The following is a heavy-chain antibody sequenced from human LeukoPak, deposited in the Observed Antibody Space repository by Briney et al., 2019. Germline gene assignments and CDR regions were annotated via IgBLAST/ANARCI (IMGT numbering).Heavy chain of an antibody. CDR1: GFTFSSYE. CDR3: ARGFMVRGTKMRYFDY. Sequence: GGSLRLSCAASGFTFSSYEMNWVRQAPGKGLEWVSYISSSGSTIYYADSVKGRFTISRDNARNSLNLQMNSLRAEDTAVYYCARGFMVRGTKMRYFDYWGQGTLVTVSS. D-gene: IGHD3-10*01. CDR2: ISSSGSTI. J-gene: IGHJ4*02. V-gene: IGHV3-48*03.